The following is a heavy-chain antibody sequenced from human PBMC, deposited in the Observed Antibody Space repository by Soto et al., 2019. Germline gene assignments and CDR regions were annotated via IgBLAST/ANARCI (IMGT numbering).Heavy chain of an antibody. V-gene: IGHV3-64*01. J-gene: IGHJ4*02. Sequence: EVQLVESGGGLVQPGGSLRLSCAASGFTFSSYAMHWVRQAPGKGLEYVSAISSNGGSTYYANSVKGRFTISRDNSKNTLYLQMGSLRAEDMAVYYCARGEKAVADHLPHWGQGTLVTVSS. D-gene: IGHD6-19*01. CDR3: ARGEKAVADHLPH. CDR1: GFTFSSYA. CDR2: ISSNGGST.